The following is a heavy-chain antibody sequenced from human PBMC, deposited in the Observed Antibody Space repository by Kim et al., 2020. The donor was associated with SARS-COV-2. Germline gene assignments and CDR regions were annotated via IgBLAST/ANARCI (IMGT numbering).Heavy chain of an antibody. J-gene: IGHJ2*01. CDR3: ARVAAGAGSFYWYFDL. CDR1: GFTFSSYW. CDR2: IKQDGSEK. Sequence: GGSLRLSCAASGFTFSSYWMSWVCQAPGKEMEWVANIKQDGSEKNYVDSVKGRFTISRDNTKNSLYLQMNSLRAEDTAVYHCARVAAGAGSFYWYFDLWG. V-gene: IGHV3-7*01. D-gene: IGHD6-13*01.